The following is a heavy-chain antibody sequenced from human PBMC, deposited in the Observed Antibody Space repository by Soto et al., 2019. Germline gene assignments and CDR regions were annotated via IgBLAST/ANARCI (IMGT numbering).Heavy chain of an antibody. J-gene: IGHJ3*02. V-gene: IGHV1-24*01. CDR3: ASELSSVPGCSGGSCQQDAFDI. CDR1: GYTLTELS. Sequence: ASVKVSCKVSGYTLTELSMHWVRQAPGKGLEWMGGFDPEDGETIYAQKFQGRVTMTRDTSTDTAYMELSSLRCADTAVYYWASELSSVPGCSGGSCQQDAFDIWGQGTMVTVSS. D-gene: IGHD2-15*01. CDR2: FDPEDGET.